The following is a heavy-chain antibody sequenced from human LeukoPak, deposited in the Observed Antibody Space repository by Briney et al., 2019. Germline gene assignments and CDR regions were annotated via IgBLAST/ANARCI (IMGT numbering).Heavy chain of an antibody. CDR2: ISGSGGST. J-gene: IGHJ4*02. V-gene: IGHV3-23*01. Sequence: GGSLRLSCAASGFTFSSYAMSWVRQAPGKGLEWVSAISGSGGSTYYADSVKGRFTISRDISKNTLYLQMNSLRAEDTAVYYCAKVSSISWHSTEYYFDYWGQGTLVTVSS. CDR3: AKVSSISWHSTEYYFDY. D-gene: IGHD6-13*01. CDR1: GFTFSSYA.